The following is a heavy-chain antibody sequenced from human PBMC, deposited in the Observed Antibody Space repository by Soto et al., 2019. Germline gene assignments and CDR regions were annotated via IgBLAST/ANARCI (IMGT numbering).Heavy chain of an antibody. J-gene: IGHJ3*02. V-gene: IGHV4-59*01. CDR2: IYYSGST. CDR3: ARDGRSGVFSASDAFDI. Sequence: SETLSLTSTVSGGSISSYYWSWIRQPPGKGLEWIGYIYYSGSTNYNPSLKSRVTISVDTSKNQFSLKLSSVTAADTAVYYCARDGRSGVFSASDAFDIWGQGTMVTVSS. D-gene: IGHD2-8*01. CDR1: GGSISSYY.